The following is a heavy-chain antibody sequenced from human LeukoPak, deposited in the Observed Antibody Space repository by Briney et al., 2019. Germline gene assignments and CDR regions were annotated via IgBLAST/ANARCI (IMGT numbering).Heavy chain of an antibody. Sequence: GASVKVSCKASGGTFSSYAISWVRQAPGQGLEWMGRIIPILGIANYAQKFQGRVTITADKSTSTAYMELSSLRSEDTAVYYCARDGEEDGSGSYYSPNHKNWFDPWGQGTLVTVSS. J-gene: IGHJ5*02. CDR2: IIPILGIA. CDR1: GGTFSSYA. D-gene: IGHD3-10*01. CDR3: ARDGEEDGSGSYYSPNHKNWFDP. V-gene: IGHV1-69*04.